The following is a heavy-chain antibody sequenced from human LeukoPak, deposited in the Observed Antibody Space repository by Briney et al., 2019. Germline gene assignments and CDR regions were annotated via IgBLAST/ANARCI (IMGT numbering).Heavy chain of an antibody. D-gene: IGHD5-18*01. CDR3: ASRGGILTERPFRFDY. J-gene: IGHJ4*02. Sequence: GGSLRLSCAASGFTFSNYGMHWVRQAPGKGLEWVAVISYDGGNKYYADSVKGRFTISRDNSKNTLYLQMNSLRAEDTAVYYCASRGGILTERPFRFDYWGQGTLVTVSS. V-gene: IGHV3-30*03. CDR1: GFTFSNYG. CDR2: ISYDGGNK.